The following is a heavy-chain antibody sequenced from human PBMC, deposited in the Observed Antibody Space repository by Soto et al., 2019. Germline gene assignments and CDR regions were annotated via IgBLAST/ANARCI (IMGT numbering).Heavy chain of an antibody. V-gene: IGHV3-7*04. CDR2: INEDGSEK. Sequence: EVQLVESGGGLVQPGGSLRLSCAASGFIFTSYWMDWVRQAPGKGLEWVAMINEDGSEKYYVDSVKGRFTISRDNAKNSLYLDMDSLRAEDTAVYYCVTDYDAKGWGTYWGQGNLVTVSS. J-gene: IGHJ4*02. CDR1: GFIFTSYW. D-gene: IGHD3-16*01. CDR3: VTDYDAKGWGTY.